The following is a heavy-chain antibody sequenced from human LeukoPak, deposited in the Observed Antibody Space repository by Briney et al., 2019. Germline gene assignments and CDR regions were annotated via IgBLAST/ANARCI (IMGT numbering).Heavy chain of an antibody. CDR2: ITGSGGST. CDR1: GFTFSNYG. V-gene: IGHV3-23*01. CDR3: ARDERLLSFLK. J-gene: IGHJ4*02. Sequence: GGSLRLSCAASGFTFSNYGLSWVRQAPGKGLEWGSGITGSGGSTYYADSVKGRFTISRDNSKNTLYLQMNSLRAENTAIYYCARDERLLSFLKWGQGTLVTVSS. D-gene: IGHD3-3*01.